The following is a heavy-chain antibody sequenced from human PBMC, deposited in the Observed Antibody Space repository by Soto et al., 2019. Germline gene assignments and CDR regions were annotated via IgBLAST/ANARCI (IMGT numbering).Heavy chain of an antibody. J-gene: IGHJ3*02. CDR2: IYHSGST. Sequence: SETLSLTCAVSGVSISSSNWWSVVRHPPGKGLEGIGEIYHSGSTNYNPSLKSRVTISVDKSKNQFSLKLSSVTAADTAVYYCASLRETTADAFDIWGQGTMVTVSS. D-gene: IGHD4-4*01. CDR1: GVSISSSNW. CDR3: ASLRETTADAFDI. V-gene: IGHV4-4*02.